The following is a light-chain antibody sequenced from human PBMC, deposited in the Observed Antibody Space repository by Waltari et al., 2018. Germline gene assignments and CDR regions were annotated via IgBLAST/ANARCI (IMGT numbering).Light chain of an antibody. V-gene: IGLV2-14*03. Sequence: QSALTQPASVSGSPGQSITISCTGTSSDIGFYNYVPWYQQHPGKAPKLMSYDVSERLSWVSNRFSVSKSGNSASLTISGLQAEDEADYYCNSYAGSSAWVFGGGTKLTVL. CDR1: SSDIGFYNY. J-gene: IGLJ3*02. CDR3: NSYAGSSAWV. CDR2: DVS.